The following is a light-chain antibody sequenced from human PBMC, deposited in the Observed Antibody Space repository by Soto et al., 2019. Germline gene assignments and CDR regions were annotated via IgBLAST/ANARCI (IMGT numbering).Light chain of an antibody. J-gene: IGKJ1*01. CDR2: DAS. V-gene: IGKV1-5*01. CDR3: QQYNSYS. Sequence: DIQMTQSPSTLSASVGDRVTITCRASQSISSWLAWYQQKPGKAPKLLIYDASSLERGVSSRFSGSGSGTEFTLTISSLQPDDFATYYCQQYNSYSFGQGTKVDIK. CDR1: QSISSW.